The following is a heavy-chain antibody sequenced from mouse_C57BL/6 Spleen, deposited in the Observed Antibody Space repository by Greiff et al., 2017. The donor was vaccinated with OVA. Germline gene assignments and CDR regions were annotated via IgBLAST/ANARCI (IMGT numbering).Heavy chain of an antibody. CDR2: ISDGGSYT. D-gene: IGHD4-1*01. Sequence: EVKLVESGGGLVKPGGSLKLSCAASGFTFSSYAMSWVRQTPEKRLEWVATISDGGSYTYYPDNVKGRFTISRDNAKNNLYLQMSHLKSEDTAMYYCARNWDPPFYYYAMDYWGQGTSVTVSS. V-gene: IGHV5-4*03. CDR1: GFTFSSYA. J-gene: IGHJ4*01. CDR3: ARNWDPPFYYYAMDY.